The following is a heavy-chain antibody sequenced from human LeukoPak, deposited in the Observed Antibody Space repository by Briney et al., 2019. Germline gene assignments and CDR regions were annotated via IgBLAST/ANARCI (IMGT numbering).Heavy chain of an antibody. Sequence: GGSLRLSCAASGFTFDDYAMHWVRQAPGKGLEWVSGISWNSGCIGYADSVKGRFTISRDNAKNSLYLQMNSLRAEDTALYYCAKDKRRGGGDRNDAFDIWGQGTMVTVSS. CDR2: ISWNSGCI. V-gene: IGHV3-9*01. CDR3: AKDKRRGGGDRNDAFDI. J-gene: IGHJ3*02. CDR1: GFTFDDYA. D-gene: IGHD2-21*02.